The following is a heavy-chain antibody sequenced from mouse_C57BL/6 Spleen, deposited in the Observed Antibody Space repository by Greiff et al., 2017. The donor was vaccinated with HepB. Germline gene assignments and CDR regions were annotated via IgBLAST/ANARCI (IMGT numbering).Heavy chain of an antibody. CDR3: AREGYGRYFDV. CDR2: ISDGGSYP. J-gene: IGHJ1*03. Sequence: EVKLVESGGGLVKPGGSLKLSCAASGSTFGGYPRSWVGQTPEKRLGWVATISDGGSYPDYPDNVKGRFTISRDNAKNNLYLQMSHLKSEDTAMYYCAREGYGRYFDVWGTGTTVTVSS. CDR1: GSTFGGYP. V-gene: IGHV5-4*01. D-gene: IGHD1-1*02.